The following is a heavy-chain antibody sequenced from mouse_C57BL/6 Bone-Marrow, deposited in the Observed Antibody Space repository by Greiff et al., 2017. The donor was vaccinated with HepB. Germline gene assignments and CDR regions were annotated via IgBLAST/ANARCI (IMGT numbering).Heavy chain of an antibody. D-gene: IGHD1-1*01. CDR1: GYTFTDYY. J-gene: IGHJ2*01. Sequence: VQLQQSGPVLVKPGASVKMSCKASGYTFTDYYMNWVKQSHGKSLEWIGVINPYNGGTSYNQKFKGKATLTVDKSSSTAYMELNSLTSEDSAVYYCARTSYGLYYFDYWGQGTTLTVSS. CDR3: ARTSYGLYYFDY. CDR2: INPYNGGT. V-gene: IGHV1-19*01.